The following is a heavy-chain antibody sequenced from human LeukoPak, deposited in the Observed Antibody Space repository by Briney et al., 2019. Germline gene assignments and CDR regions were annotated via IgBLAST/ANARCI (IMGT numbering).Heavy chain of an antibody. CDR1: GFTFSSYG. V-gene: IGHV3-23*01. Sequence: GGTLRLSCAASGFTFSSYGMSWVRQAPGKGLEWVSAMSGSGGSTYYADSVKGRFTISRDNFKNTLYLQMNSLRAEDTAVYYCAKGETTWELPHDYWGQGTLVTVSS. D-gene: IGHD1-26*01. J-gene: IGHJ4*02. CDR2: MSGSGGST. CDR3: AKGETTWELPHDY.